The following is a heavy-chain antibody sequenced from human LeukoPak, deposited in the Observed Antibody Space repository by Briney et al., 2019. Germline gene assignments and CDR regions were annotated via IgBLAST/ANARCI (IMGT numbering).Heavy chain of an antibody. CDR3: AREVVGASDAFDI. CDR2: IIPIFGTA. CDR1: GGTFSSYA. D-gene: IGHD1-26*01. V-gene: IGHV1-69*13. J-gene: IGHJ3*02. Sequence: PLASVKVSCKASGGTFSSYAISWVRQAPGQGLEWMGGIIPIFGTANYAQKFQGRVTITADESTSTAYMELSSLRSEDTAVYYCAREVVGASDAFDIWGQGTMVTVSS.